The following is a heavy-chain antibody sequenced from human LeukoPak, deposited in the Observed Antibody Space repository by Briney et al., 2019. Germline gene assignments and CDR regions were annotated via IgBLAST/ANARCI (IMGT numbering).Heavy chain of an antibody. V-gene: IGHV4-39*01. CDR1: GGSISSSSYY. CDR3: ASISSYYYYYYMDV. CDR2: IYYSGST. Sequence: SETLSLTCTVSGGSISSSSYYWGWIRQPPGKGLEWIGSIYYSGSTYYNPSLKSRVTISVDTSKNQFSLKLSSVTAADTAAYYCASISSYYYYYYMDVWGKGTTVTVSS. J-gene: IGHJ6*03. D-gene: IGHD6-6*01.